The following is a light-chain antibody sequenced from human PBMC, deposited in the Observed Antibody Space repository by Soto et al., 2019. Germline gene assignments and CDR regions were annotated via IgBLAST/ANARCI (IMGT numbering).Light chain of an antibody. J-gene: IGLJ2*01. CDR3: AAWDDSLNGQVV. V-gene: IGLV1-44*01. CDR2: SNN. CDR1: SSNIGSNT. Sequence: QSVLTQPPSASGTPGQRVTISCSGSSSNIGSNTVNWYQHLPGTAPKLLIYSNNQRPSGVPDRFSGSKSGTSASLAISGLQSEDEADYYCAAWDDSLNGQVVFGGGTKVTVL.